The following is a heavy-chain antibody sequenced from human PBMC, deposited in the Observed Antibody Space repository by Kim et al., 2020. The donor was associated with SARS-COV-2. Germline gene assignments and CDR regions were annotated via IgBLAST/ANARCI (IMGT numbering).Heavy chain of an antibody. CDR2: IKHDGSET. CDR1: GFTPTIHW. Sequence: GGSLRLSCAASGFTPTIHWMNWVRQTPGKGLEWVANIKHDGSETKYVDSVKGRFTISRDSARNSIYLQMTSLRAEDTAVYYCARGSGWLIEHWGQGTLVTVSS. D-gene: IGHD6-19*01. J-gene: IGHJ1*01. V-gene: IGHV3-7*05. CDR3: ARGSGWLIEH.